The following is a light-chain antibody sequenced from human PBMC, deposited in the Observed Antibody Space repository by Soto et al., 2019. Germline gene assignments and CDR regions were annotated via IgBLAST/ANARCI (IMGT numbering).Light chain of an antibody. J-gene: IGKJ1*01. Sequence: EIVMTQSPATLSVSPGERATLSCRASQSVTSNLAWYQQKPGQAPRLLIYGASTRATGIPARFSGSGSRTEFTLTISSLQSEDFAVYYCQQCNNWWTFGQGTKVEIK. CDR3: QQCNNWWT. CDR2: GAS. V-gene: IGKV3D-15*01. CDR1: QSVTSN.